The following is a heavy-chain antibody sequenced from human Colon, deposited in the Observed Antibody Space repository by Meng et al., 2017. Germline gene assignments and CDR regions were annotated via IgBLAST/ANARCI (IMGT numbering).Heavy chain of an antibody. CDR2: IYYTGNT. CDR1: GASVSNDSHY. CDR3: ARVNGDFDEAWFDP. J-gene: IGHJ5*02. D-gene: IGHD4-17*01. Sequence: GQLHESGPGLVRPSETLSLPCTVPGASVSNDSHYWGWIRQSPGKGLEWIGYIYYTGNTNYNPSLASRVSMSLDTSKNHFSLHLTSVTAADTAIYYCARVNGDFDEAWFDPWGQGTLVTVSS. V-gene: IGHV4-61*03.